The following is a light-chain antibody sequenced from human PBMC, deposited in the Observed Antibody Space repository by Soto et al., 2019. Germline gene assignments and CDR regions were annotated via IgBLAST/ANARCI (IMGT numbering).Light chain of an antibody. Sequence: EIQLTQSPSTLSSSLGERATLSCRASQNISNYLNWYQQKPGKAPKLLIYAASSLQSGVPSRFSGSGSGTEFTLTSRSLQPDDFATYYCQQYNSYSRTFGQGTKVDIK. J-gene: IGKJ1*01. CDR1: QNISNY. CDR3: QQYNSYSRT. CDR2: AAS. V-gene: IGKV1-39*01.